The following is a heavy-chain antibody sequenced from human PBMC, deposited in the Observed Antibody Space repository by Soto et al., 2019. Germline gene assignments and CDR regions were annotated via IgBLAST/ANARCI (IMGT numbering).Heavy chain of an antibody. CDR1: GGFVATGDHY. CDR2: LYYGGST. Sequence: PSETLSLTCSVSGGFVATGDHYWAWIRQPPGKTLEWVASLYYGGSTHYSPSLKSPVTISADASKNQLFLTLSSVTAADRAIYFGARLEMWELRIDHWGQGIQVTVAS. J-gene: IGHJ4*02. V-gene: IGHV4-39*01. D-gene: IGHD1-26*01. CDR3: ARLEMWELRIDH.